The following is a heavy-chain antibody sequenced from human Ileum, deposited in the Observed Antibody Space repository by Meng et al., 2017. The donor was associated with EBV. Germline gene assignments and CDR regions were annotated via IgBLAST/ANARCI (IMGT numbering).Heavy chain of an antibody. Sequence: QIQLVQSGAEVKKPGDSVKVSCKASGYTFSNYGISWLRQAPGQGLEWMGWISAYNGNTNYAQNLQGRVTMTTDTSTGTAYMEVRSLRSDDTAVYYCARVGNGGSYYFAYWGQGTLVTVSS. J-gene: IGHJ4*02. CDR3: ARVGNGGSYYFAY. CDR2: ISAYNGNT. V-gene: IGHV1-18*01. CDR1: GYTFSNYG. D-gene: IGHD1-26*01.